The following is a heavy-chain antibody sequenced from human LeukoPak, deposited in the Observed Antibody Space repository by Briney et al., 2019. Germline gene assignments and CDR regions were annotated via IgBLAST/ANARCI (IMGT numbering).Heavy chain of an antibody. CDR1: GYTFTSYD. CDR3: ATKAFAGAINY. V-gene: IGHV1-8*01. CDR2: MNPNSGNT. D-gene: IGHD3-10*01. Sequence: GESLKISCKASGYTFTSYDINWVRQATGQGLEWMGWMNPNSGNTGYAQKFQGRVTMTRNTSISTAYMELSSLRSEDTAVYYCATKAFAGAINYWGQGTLVTVSS. J-gene: IGHJ4*02.